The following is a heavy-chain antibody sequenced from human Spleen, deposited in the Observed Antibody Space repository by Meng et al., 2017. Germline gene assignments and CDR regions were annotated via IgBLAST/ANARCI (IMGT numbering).Heavy chain of an antibody. V-gene: IGHV4-34*01. CDR2: INHSGST. Sequence: QVQLQQWGAGLLKPSETLSLTCAVYDGSFSGYYWHWIRQPPGKGLEWIGEINHSGSTNYNPSLKSRVTISVDTSKNQFSLKMNSVTAADTAVYYCARRGSIAATVGFDPWGQGTLVTVSS. D-gene: IGHD6-6*01. CDR1: DGSFSGYY. J-gene: IGHJ5*02. CDR3: ARRGSIAATVGFDP.